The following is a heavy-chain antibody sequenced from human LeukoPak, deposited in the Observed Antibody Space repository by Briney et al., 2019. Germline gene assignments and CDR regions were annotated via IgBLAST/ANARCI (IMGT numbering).Heavy chain of an antibody. V-gene: IGHV3-7*01. Sequence: GGSLRLSCAASGFTFSSYSMNWVRQAPGKGLEWVANIKQDGSEKYYVDSVKGRFTISRDNAKNSLYLQMNSLRAEDTAVYYCAREALHAAFDIWGQGTMVTVSS. D-gene: IGHD2-2*01. CDR1: GFTFSSYS. CDR3: AREALHAAFDI. J-gene: IGHJ3*02. CDR2: IKQDGSEK.